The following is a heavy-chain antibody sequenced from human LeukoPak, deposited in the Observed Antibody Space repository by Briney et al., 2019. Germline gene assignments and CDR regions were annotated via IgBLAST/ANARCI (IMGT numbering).Heavy chain of an antibody. D-gene: IGHD6-19*01. CDR3: AKSGSYSSDVFEY. J-gene: IGHJ4*02. V-gene: IGHV3-30*02. CDR1: GLTFSNYG. CDR2: IRYDESNK. Sequence: PGGSLRLSCAASGLTFSNYGMHWVRQAPGKGLEWGAFIRYDESNKYYADSVKGRFTISRDNSKNTLYLQMNSLRAEDTAMYYCAKSGSYSSDVFEYWGQGTLVTVSS.